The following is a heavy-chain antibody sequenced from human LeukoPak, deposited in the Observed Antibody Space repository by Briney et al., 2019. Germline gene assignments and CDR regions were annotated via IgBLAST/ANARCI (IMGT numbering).Heavy chain of an antibody. CDR3: TRDGGSFCDFDY. D-gene: IGHD1-26*01. CDR2: INTDGRIT. Sequence: PGGSLGLSCVASGFSFRNYAIHWVRQSPGKGLEYVPVINTDGRITYYADSVKGRFTISRDNSKNTVYLQMGSLRGEDMAVYYCTRDGGSFCDFDYWGQGALVTVSS. CDR1: GFSFRNYA. V-gene: IGHV3-64*02. J-gene: IGHJ4*02.